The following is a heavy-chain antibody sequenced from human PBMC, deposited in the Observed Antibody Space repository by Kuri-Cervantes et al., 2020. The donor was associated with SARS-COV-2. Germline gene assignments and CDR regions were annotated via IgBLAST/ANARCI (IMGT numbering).Heavy chain of an antibody. CDR2: IYYSGST. D-gene: IGHD1-26*01. Sequence: SETLSLTCTVSGGSISSSSYYWGWIRQPPGKGLEWIGSIYYSGSTYYNPSLKSRVTISADTSKNQFSLKLSSVTAADTAVYYCARHGSYGWELSPYYFDYWGQGTLVTVSS. CDR1: GGSISSSSYY. V-gene: IGHV4-39*01. CDR3: ARHGSYGWELSPYYFDY. J-gene: IGHJ4*02.